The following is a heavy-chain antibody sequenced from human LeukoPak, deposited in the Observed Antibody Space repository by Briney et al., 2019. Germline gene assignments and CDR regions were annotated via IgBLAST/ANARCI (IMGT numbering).Heavy chain of an antibody. CDR3: ARHVENSVSAARPSYYYYMDV. D-gene: IGHD6-6*01. Sequence: GESLKISCKGSGYSFTSYWIGWVRQMPGKGLEWMGIIYPGDSDTRYSPSFQGQVTISADKSISTAYLQWSSLKASDTAMYYCARHVENSVSAARPSYYYYMDVWGKGTTVTVSS. CDR1: GYSFTSYW. J-gene: IGHJ6*03. CDR2: IYPGDSDT. V-gene: IGHV5-51*01.